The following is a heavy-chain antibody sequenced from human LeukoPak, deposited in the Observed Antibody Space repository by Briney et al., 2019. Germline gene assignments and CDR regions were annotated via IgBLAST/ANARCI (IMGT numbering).Heavy chain of an antibody. CDR1: GFTFSNDW. D-gene: IGHD5-12*01. V-gene: IGHV3-7*01. Sequence: GGSLRLSYAASGFTFSNDWMTWVRQAPGKGLEWVAHINQDGSEEHYMDSVKARFTISRDNAKNSLSLQMNSLRAEDTAVYYCVRDGGVSGYDLLDYWGQGTLVTVSS. J-gene: IGHJ4*02. CDR3: VRDGGVSGYDLLDY. CDR2: INQDGSEE.